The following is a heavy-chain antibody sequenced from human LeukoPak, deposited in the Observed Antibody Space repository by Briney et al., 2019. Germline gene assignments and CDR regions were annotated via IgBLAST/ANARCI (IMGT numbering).Heavy chain of an antibody. CDR3: AREMGYYGSGSPPPFDY. V-gene: IGHV1-18*01. CDR1: GYTFTSYD. Sequence: ASVKVSCKASGYTFTSYDINWVRQAPGQGLEWMGWISAYNGNTNYAQKLQGRVTMTTDTSTSTAYMELRSLRSDDTAVYYCAREMGYYGSGSPPPFDYWGQGALVTVSS. J-gene: IGHJ4*02. D-gene: IGHD3-10*01. CDR2: ISAYNGNT.